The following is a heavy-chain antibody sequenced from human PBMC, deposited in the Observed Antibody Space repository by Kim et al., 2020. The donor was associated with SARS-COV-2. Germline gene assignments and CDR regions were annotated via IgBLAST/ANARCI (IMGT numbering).Heavy chain of an antibody. CDR3: ARTSGRYYYVLVV. J-gene: IGHJ6*02. V-gene: IGHV4-61*01. Sequence: SETLSLTCTVSGDSYSSGNYYWSWIGQSPGKGKEWIGYYYDTGKCDYNPSLKSRVTLSEYTSNNGFFLKLTSVTAASTPVYYCARTSGRYYYVLVVWGQGTTVTVS. CDR1: GDSYSSGNYY. CDR2: YYDTGKC. D-gene: IGHD1-26*01.